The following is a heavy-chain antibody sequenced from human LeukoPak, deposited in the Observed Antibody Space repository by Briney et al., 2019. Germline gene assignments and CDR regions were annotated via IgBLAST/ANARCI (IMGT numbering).Heavy chain of an antibody. CDR1: GGSFSSYY. V-gene: IGHV4-59*01. CDR2: IYYSGST. CDR3: ARVTMVRGVPDY. Sequence: PSETLSLTCTVSGGSFSSYYWSWIRQPPGKGLEWIGYIYYSGSTNYNPYLKSRVTISLDTSKNQFSLKLSSVTAADTAVYYCARVTMVRGVPDYWGQGTLVTVSS. D-gene: IGHD3-10*01. J-gene: IGHJ4*02.